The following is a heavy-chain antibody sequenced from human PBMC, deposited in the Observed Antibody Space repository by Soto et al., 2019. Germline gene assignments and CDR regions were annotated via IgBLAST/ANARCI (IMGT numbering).Heavy chain of an antibody. J-gene: IGHJ6*02. CDR1: GGSISSGGYY. CDR3: ARLTFINGMDV. D-gene: IGHD3-10*01. Sequence: QVQLQESGPGLVKPSQTLSLTCTVSGGSISSGGYYWSWIRQHPGKGLEWIGYIYYSGSTYYNPSLYSGDTLSAATSENQFYLKLSSVTAADTAVYYCARLTFINGMDVWGQGTTVTVSS. CDR2: IYYSGST. V-gene: IGHV4-31*03.